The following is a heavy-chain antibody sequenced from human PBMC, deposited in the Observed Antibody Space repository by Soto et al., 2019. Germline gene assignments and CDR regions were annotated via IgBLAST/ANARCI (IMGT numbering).Heavy chain of an antibody. CDR1: GFTFSSYA. CDR3: ARDEDYSDRSGS. CDR2: ISYDGSNK. V-gene: IGHV3-30-3*01. J-gene: IGHJ5*02. Sequence: PGGSLRLSCAASGFTFSSYAMHWVRQAPGKGLEWVAVISYDGSNKYYADSVKGRFTISRDNSKNTLYLQMNSLRAEDTAVYYWARDEDYSDRSGSSGPGTPVTVSS. D-gene: IGHD3-22*01.